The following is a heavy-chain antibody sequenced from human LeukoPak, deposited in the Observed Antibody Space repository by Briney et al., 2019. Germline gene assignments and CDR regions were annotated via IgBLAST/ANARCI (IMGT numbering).Heavy chain of an antibody. CDR3: AKDGVAWVGARYYFDY. Sequence: GRSLRLSCAASGFTFGSYGMHWVRQAPGKGLEWVAVIWYDGSNKYYADSVKGRFTISRDNSKNTLYLQMNSLRAEDTAVYYCAKDGVAWVGARYYFDYWGQGTLVTVSS. CDR1: GFTFGSYG. D-gene: IGHD1-26*01. V-gene: IGHV3-33*06. CDR2: IWYDGSNK. J-gene: IGHJ4*02.